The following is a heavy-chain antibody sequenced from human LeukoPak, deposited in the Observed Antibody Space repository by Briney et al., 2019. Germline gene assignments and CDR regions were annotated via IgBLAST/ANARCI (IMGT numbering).Heavy chain of an antibody. CDR2: ISSSSSYI. Sequence: GGSLRLSCAASGFTFSSYSMNWVRQAPGKGLEWVSSISSSSSYIYYADSVKGRFTISRDNAKNTLYLQMNSLRAEDTAIYYCAKNKGSGSHVSYCMDVWGKGTTVTVSS. D-gene: IGHD3-10*01. V-gene: IGHV3-21*04. CDR1: GFTFSSYS. CDR3: AKNKGSGSHVSYCMDV. J-gene: IGHJ6*03.